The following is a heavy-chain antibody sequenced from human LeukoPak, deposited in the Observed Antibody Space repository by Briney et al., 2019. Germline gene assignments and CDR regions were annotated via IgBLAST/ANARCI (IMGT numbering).Heavy chain of an antibody. CDR1: GFTVSSYC. CDR2: IYSGGST. Sequence: KTGGSLRLSCAASGFTVSSYCMTWVRQAPGKGLEWVSVIYSGGSTYYADSVKGRVAISRDNSNNTVFLQMNIVRAEDTAVYYCARSYSNHLFGMDVWGQGTTVTVSS. J-gene: IGHJ6*02. CDR3: ARSYSNHLFGMDV. D-gene: IGHD4-11*01. V-gene: IGHV3-66*01.